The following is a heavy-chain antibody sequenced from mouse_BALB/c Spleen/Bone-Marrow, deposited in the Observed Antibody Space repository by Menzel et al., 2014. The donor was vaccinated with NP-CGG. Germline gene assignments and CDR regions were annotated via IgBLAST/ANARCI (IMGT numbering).Heavy chain of an antibody. CDR3: ARSHFYGNYFDY. J-gene: IGHJ2*01. D-gene: IGHD2-1*01. Sequence: EVQLVESGGGLVQPGGSRKLSCAASGFTFSNFGMRWFRQSPEKGLEWVAFVSTGSTIIYYADTVKGRFTISRDNPENTLFLQMTSLRSEDTAIYYCARSHFYGNYFDYWGQGTTLTVSS. CDR2: VSTGSTII. CDR1: GFTFSNFG. V-gene: IGHV5-17*02.